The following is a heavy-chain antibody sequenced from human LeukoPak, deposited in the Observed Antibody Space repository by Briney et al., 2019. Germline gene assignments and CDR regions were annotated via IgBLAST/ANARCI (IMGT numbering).Heavy chain of an antibody. J-gene: IGHJ4*02. CDR2: INHSGST. CDR3: ASPLFDY. V-gene: IGHV4-34*01. Sequence: PSETLSLTCAVYGGSFSGYYWSWIRQPPGEGLEWIGEINHSGSTNYNPSLKSRVTISVDTSKNQFSLKLSSVTAADTAVYYCASPLFDYWGQGTLVTVSS. CDR1: GGSFSGYY.